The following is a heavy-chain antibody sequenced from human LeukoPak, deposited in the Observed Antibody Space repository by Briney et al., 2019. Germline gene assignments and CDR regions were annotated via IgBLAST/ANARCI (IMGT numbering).Heavy chain of an antibody. J-gene: IGHJ4*02. Sequence: PGGSLRLSCAASGFTFSTYWMSWVRQAPGKGLEWVANIKHDGSEKYSVDSVEGRFAISRDNAKNSLYLQMNSLRAEDTAVYYCARKDCSGGRCHKLDYWGQGTLVTVSS. CDR2: IKHDGSEK. CDR3: ARKDCSGGRCHKLDY. CDR1: GFTFSTYW. V-gene: IGHV3-7*03. D-gene: IGHD2-15*01.